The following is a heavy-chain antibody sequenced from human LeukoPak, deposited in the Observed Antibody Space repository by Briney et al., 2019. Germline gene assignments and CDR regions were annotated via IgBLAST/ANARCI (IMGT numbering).Heavy chain of an antibody. CDR1: GYTFISYY. J-gene: IGHJ3*02. V-gene: IGHV1-46*01. D-gene: IGHD4-23*01. CDR2: INPSGGST. CDR3: ARAVITSPRSAFDI. Sequence: ASVKVSCKASGYTFISYYMHWVRQAPGQGLEWMGIINPSGGSTTYAQKFQGRVTMTRDMSTSTVYMELGSLRSEDTAVYYCARAVITSPRSAFDIWGQGTMVTVSS.